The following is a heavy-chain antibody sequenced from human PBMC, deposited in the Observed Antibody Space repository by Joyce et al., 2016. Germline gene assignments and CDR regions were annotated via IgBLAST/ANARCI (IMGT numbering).Heavy chain of an antibody. D-gene: IGHD5-18*01. V-gene: IGHV3-30*18. J-gene: IGHJ2*01. Sequence: QVQLVESGGGVVQPGRSLRLSCAASGFTFSNYGMHWVRQDSGKGLGGVGFIANDGSNKYYVESVKGRFTISRDNSKNTLYLHMNRLRAEDTAVYYCAKESAPQVKLWLGSNENWHFDLWGRGTLVTVSS. CDR1: GFTFSNYG. CDR2: IANDGSNK. CDR3: AKESAPQVKLWLGSNENWHFDL.